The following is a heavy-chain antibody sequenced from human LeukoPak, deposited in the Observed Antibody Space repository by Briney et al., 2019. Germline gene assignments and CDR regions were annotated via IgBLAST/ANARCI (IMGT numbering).Heavy chain of an antibody. D-gene: IGHD2-2*01. Sequence: GASVKISCKVSGYTFTDYYMHWVQQAPGKGLEWMGLVDPEDGETIYAEKFQGRVTITADTSTDTAYMELSSPRSEDTAVYYCATRSYCSSTSCRGYFDYWGQGTLVTVSS. CDR2: VDPEDGET. J-gene: IGHJ4*02. V-gene: IGHV1-69-2*01. CDR1: GYTFTDYY. CDR3: ATRSYCSSTSCRGYFDY.